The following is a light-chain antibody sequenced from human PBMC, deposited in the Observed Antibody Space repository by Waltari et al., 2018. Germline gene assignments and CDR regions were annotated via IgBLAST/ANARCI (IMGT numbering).Light chain of an antibody. J-gene: IGKJ2*01. CDR3: QQYNDRVLT. CDR1: QSVTTW. V-gene: IGKV1-5*01. CDR2: DAS. Sequence: DIQLTQSPSTLSASVGDRVTITCRASQSVTTWLAWYQQKAGKAPKLLIYDASIFQSGVPSRFSGGGSGTEFSLTINSLQPDDFATYYCQQYNDRVLTFGQGT.